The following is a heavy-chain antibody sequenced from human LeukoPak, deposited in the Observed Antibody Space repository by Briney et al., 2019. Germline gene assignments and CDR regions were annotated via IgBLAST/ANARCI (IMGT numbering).Heavy chain of an antibody. CDR1: GGSLSSYY. CDR2: IYYSGST. V-gene: IGHV4-59*08. D-gene: IGHD3-3*01. CDR3: ARHAPVWSGYSPYYFDY. J-gene: IGHJ4*02. Sequence: SETLSLTCTVSGGSLSSYYWSWIRQPPGKGLEWIGYIYYSGSTNYNPSLKSRVTISVDTSKNQFSLKLSSVTAADTAVYYCARHAPVWSGYSPYYFDYWGQGTLVTVSS.